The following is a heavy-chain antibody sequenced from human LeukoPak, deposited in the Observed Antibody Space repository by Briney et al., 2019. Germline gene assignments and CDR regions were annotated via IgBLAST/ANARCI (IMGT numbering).Heavy chain of an antibody. V-gene: IGHV3-9*01. D-gene: IGHD4-17*01. CDR1: GFTFSSYA. J-gene: IGHJ4*02. CDR2: ISWNSGSI. Sequence: GGSLRLSCAASGFTFSSYAMSWVRQAPGKGLEWVLGISWNSGSIGYADSVKGRFTISRDNAKNSLYLQMNSLRAEDTALYYCAKDMLTTVTVTVDYWGQGTLVTVSS. CDR3: AKDMLTTVTVTVDY.